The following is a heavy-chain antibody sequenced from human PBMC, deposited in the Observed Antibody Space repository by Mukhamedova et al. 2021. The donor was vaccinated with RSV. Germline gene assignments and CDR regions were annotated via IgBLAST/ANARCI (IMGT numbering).Heavy chain of an antibody. Sequence: DYAAPVKGRFTISRDDSKNTLYLQMNSLKTEDTAVYYCTTRVAARTGGYYYYGMDVWGQGTTVTVSS. D-gene: IGHD6-6*01. J-gene: IGHJ6*02. V-gene: IGHV3-15*01. CDR3: TTRVAARTGGYYYYGMDV.